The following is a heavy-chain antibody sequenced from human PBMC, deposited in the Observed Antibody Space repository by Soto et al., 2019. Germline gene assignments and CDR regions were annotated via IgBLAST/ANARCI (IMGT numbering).Heavy chain of an antibody. CDR1: GGSISSGGYS. CDR2: IYYSGST. Sequence: PSETLSLTCAVSGGSISSGGYSWSWIRQPPGKGLEWIGYIYYSGSTYYNPSLKSRVTMSVDRSKNQFSLKLTSVTAVDTAVYYCARRELQGPIDYWGQGTLVTVSS. V-gene: IGHV4-30-2*01. J-gene: IGHJ4*02. D-gene: IGHD1-26*01. CDR3: ARRELQGPIDY.